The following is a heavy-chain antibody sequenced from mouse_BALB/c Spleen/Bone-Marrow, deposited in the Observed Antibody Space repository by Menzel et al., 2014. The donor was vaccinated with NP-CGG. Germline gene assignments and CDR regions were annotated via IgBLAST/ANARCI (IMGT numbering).Heavy chain of an antibody. Sequence: EVKLVESGAELVKPGASVELSCTASGFNIKDTYMHWVKQRPEQGLEWIGRIDPANGNAKYDPKFQGKATITADTSSNTAYLQLSSLTPEDTAVYYCARYRLGTYFDFWGQGTTLTVSS. CDR2: IDPANGNA. D-gene: IGHD2-14*01. V-gene: IGHV14-3*02. J-gene: IGHJ2*01. CDR1: GFNIKDTY. CDR3: ARYRLGTYFDF.